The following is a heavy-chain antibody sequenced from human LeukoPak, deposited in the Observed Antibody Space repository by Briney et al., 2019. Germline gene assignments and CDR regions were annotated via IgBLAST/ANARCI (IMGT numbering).Heavy chain of an antibody. CDR2: ISYDGSNK. Sequence: LAGGSLRLSCAASGFTFSSYAMHWVRQAPGKGLEWVAVISYDGSNKYYADSVKGRFTISRDNSKNTLYLRMNSLRAEDTAVYYCAKDSTVTTHDPYYYYYMDVWGKGTTVTVSS. CDR1: GFTFSSYA. D-gene: IGHD4-17*01. J-gene: IGHJ6*03. CDR3: AKDSTVTTHDPYYYYYMDV. V-gene: IGHV3-30-3*01.